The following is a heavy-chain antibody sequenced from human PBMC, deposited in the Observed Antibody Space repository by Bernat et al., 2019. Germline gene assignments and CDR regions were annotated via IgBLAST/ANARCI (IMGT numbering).Heavy chain of an antibody. CDR3: TGDFDY. CDR1: GFPFSGYG. J-gene: IGHJ4*02. V-gene: IGHV3-30*03. Sequence: QVQLVESGGGVVQPGRSLRLSCAASGFPFSGYGMHWVRQAPGKGLEWVAVISYDGSNKYYADSVKGRFTISRDNSKNTLYLQMNSLRAEDTAVYYCTGDFDYWGQGTLVTVSS. CDR2: ISYDGSNK.